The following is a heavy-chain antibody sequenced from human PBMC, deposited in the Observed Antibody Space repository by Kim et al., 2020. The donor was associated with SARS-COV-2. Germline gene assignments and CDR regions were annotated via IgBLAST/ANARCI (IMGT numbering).Heavy chain of an antibody. CDR1: GGSISSYY. CDR2: IYYSGST. Sequence: SETLSRTCTVSGGSISSYYWSWIRQPPGKGLEWIGYIYYSGSTNYNPSLKSRVTISVDTSKNQFSLKLSSVTAADTAVYYCARGVWGSYRIAYYGMDVWG. J-gene: IGHJ6*01. V-gene: IGHV4-59*01. CDR3: ARGVWGSYRIAYYGMDV. D-gene: IGHD3-16*02.